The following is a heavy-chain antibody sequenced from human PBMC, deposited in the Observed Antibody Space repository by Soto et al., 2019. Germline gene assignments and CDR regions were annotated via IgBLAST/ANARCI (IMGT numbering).Heavy chain of an antibody. J-gene: IGHJ5*02. V-gene: IGHV4-59*01. D-gene: IGHD6-19*01. Sequence: QVQLQESGPGLVKPSETLSLTCTVSGGSISSYYWSWIRQPSGKGLEWIGYIYYSGSTNYNPSLKSRVTLSVDTSKNQFSLKLSSVTAADTAVYYCARGPAGWLVEGQWFDPWGQGTLVTVSS. CDR2: IYYSGST. CDR3: ARGPAGWLVEGQWFDP. CDR1: GGSISSYY.